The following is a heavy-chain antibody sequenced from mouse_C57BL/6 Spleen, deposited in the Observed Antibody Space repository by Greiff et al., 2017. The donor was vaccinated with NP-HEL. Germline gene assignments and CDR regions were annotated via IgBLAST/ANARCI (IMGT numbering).Heavy chain of an antibody. D-gene: IGHD4-1*01. CDR3: ARLPPSGAWFAY. Sequence: EVKLVESGGDLVKPGGSLKLSCAASGFTFSSYGMSWVRQTPDKRLEWVATISSGGSYTYYPDSVQGRFPISRDNTKNTLYLQMSSLKSEDTAMYYCARLPPSGAWFAYWGQGTLVTVSA. V-gene: IGHV5-6*02. CDR1: GFTFSSYG. J-gene: IGHJ3*01. CDR2: ISSGGSYT.